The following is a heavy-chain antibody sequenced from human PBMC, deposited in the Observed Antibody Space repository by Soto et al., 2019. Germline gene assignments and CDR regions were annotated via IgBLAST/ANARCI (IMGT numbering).Heavy chain of an antibody. J-gene: IGHJ4*02. V-gene: IGHV3-48*01. Sequence: GGSLRLSCAASGFSLKNYAMTWVRQAPGKGLEWVSYISSSSNTIYYADSVKGRFTISRDNAKNTLYLQMNSLRAEDTAVYYCAGQSPVRNRWGQGTLVTVSS. CDR3: AGQSPVRNR. D-gene: IGHD2-8*01. CDR2: ISSSSNTI. CDR1: GFSLKNYA.